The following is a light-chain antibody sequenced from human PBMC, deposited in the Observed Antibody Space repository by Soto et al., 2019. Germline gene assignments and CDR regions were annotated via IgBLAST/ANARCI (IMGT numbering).Light chain of an antibody. CDR3: ATWDDSLRGVV. CDR2: RNN. CDR1: SSNIGSNY. Sequence: QSVLTQPPSASVTPGQRVTISCSGSSSNIGSNYVYWYQQLPGTAPKLLIYRNNQRPSGVPDRFSGSKSGTSASLAISGLRSEDEADYYCATWDDSLRGVVFGGATQLTVL. J-gene: IGLJ2*01. V-gene: IGLV1-47*01.